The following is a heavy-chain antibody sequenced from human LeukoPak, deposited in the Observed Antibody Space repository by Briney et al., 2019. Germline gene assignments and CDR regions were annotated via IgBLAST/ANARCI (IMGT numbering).Heavy chain of an antibody. CDR2: INGGGSST. Sequence: GGALMLSCAASGFNLSDYWMPWVRQAPGKGLVWVSRINGGGSSTYAADAVKGRFPISRDNAKNTLYLQMNNLRAEDTALYDCASGTCRYMDVWGKGTTVSVCS. J-gene: IGHJ6*03. V-gene: IGHV3-74*01. D-gene: IGHD1-1*01. CDR3: ASGTCRYMDV. CDR1: GFNLSDYW.